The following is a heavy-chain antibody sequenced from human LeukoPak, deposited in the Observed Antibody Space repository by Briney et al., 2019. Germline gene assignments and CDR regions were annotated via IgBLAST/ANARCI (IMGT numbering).Heavy chain of an antibody. V-gene: IGHV4-4*09. J-gene: IGHJ6*03. Sequence: SETLSLTCTVSGGSISSYYWSWIRQPPGKGLEWIGYIYTNGSTNYNPSLKSRVTISVDTSKNQFSLKLSSVTAADTAVYYCARHVIAARPPYYYYYMDVWGKGTTVTVSS. CDR3: ARHVIAARPPYYYYYMDV. D-gene: IGHD6-6*01. CDR1: GGSISSYY. CDR2: IYTNGST.